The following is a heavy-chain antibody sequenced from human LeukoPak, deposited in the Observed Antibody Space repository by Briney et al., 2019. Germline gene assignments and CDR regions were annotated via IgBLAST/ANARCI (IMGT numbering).Heavy chain of an antibody. V-gene: IGHV4-34*01. D-gene: IGHD1-26*01. J-gene: IGHJ3*02. CDR3: ARGVGATGGAFDI. CDR1: GGSFSGYY. Sequence: SETLSLTCAVYGGSFSGYYWSWIRQPPGKGLEWIGEINHSGSTNYNPSLKSRVTISVDTSKNQFSLKLSSVTAADTAVYYCARGVGATGGAFDIWGQGTMVTVSS. CDR2: INHSGST.